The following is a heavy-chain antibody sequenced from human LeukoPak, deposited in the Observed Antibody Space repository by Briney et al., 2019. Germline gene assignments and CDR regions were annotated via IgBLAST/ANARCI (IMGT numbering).Heavy chain of an antibody. CDR1: GFTFSNYA. J-gene: IGHJ2*01. D-gene: IGHD1-26*01. CDR3: AKTPTRVGWYFDL. V-gene: IGHV3-23*01. Sequence: PGGSLRLSCAASGFTFSNYAMSWVRQAPGKGLDWISAISGSSGSTYYADSVRGRFTISRDNPKNTLYLQMSSLRVEDTAVYYCAKTPTRVGWYFDLWGRGTLVTVSS. CDR2: ISGSSGST.